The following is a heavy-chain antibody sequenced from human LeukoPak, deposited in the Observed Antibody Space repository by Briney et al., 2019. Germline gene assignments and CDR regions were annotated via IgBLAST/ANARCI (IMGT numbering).Heavy chain of an antibody. CDR3: VKTAAAATYYFDY. CDR2: ISSNGGST. D-gene: IGHD6-13*01. Sequence: GGSLRLSCAASGFTFSTYAMHWVRQAPGKGLEYVSAISSNGGSTYYADSVKGRFTISRDNSKNTLYLQMSSLRAEDTAVYYCVKTAAAATYYFDYWGQGTLVTVSS. V-gene: IGHV3-64D*06. CDR1: GFTFSTYA. J-gene: IGHJ4*02.